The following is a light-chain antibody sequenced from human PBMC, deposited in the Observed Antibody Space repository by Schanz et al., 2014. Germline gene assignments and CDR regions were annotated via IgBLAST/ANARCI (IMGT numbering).Light chain of an antibody. CDR3: QQYYDALSLT. J-gene: IGKJ5*01. CDR1: QSLGSSY. Sequence: EIVLTQSPGTLSLSPGERATLSCRASQSLGSSYLAWYQQKPGQAPRLLIHGTSRRAAGIPERFSGSGSGTDFTLTISSLQAEDVAVYYCQQYYDALSLTFGQGTRLEIK. V-gene: IGKV3-20*01. CDR2: GTS.